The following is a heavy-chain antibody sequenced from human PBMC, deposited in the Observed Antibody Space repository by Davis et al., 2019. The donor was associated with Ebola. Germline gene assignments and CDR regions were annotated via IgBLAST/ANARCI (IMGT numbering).Heavy chain of an antibody. Sequence: MPSETLSLTCAVYGGSFSGYYWSWIRQPPGKGLEWIGEINHSGSTNYNPSLKSRVTIAVDTSKNQFSLKLSSVTAADTAVYYFASRTSTMVRGVIHYWGQGTLVTVSS. CDR1: GGSFSGYY. CDR2: INHSGST. D-gene: IGHD3-10*01. J-gene: IGHJ4*02. CDR3: ASRTSTMVRGVIHY. V-gene: IGHV4-34*01.